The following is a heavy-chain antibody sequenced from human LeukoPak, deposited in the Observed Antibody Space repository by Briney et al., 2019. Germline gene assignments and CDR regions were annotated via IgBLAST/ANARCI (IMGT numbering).Heavy chain of an antibody. CDR2: ISYDGSHK. V-gene: IGHV3-30*03. J-gene: IGHJ3*02. CDR1: GFTFSNYW. CDR3: ATASRLSYDTFDI. D-gene: IGHD3-16*02. Sequence: GGSLRLSCAASGFTFSNYWMHWVRQALGKGLEWVAVISYDGSHKYYADFVKGRFTISRDNSKNTLYLQMNSLRAEDTAVYCCATASRLSYDTFDIWGQGTVVTVSS.